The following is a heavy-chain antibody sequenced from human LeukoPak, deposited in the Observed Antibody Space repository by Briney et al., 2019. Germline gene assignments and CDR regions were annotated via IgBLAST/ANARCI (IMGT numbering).Heavy chain of an antibody. J-gene: IGHJ4*02. Sequence: PGGSLRLSCVASGFTFSSYAMHWVRQAPGKGLEWVAVISYDGSNKYYADSVKGRFTISRDNSKNTLYLQMNSLRAEDTAVYYCARDSTYYYDSSGYYPGDYWGQGTLVTVSS. CDR2: ISYDGSNK. D-gene: IGHD3-22*01. CDR1: GFTFSSYA. CDR3: ARDSTYYYDSSGYYPGDY. V-gene: IGHV3-30*04.